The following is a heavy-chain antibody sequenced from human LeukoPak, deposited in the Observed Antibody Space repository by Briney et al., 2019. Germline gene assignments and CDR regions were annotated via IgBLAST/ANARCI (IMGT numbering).Heavy chain of an antibody. V-gene: IGHV4-39*07. CDR1: GGSISSSSYY. CDR3: ARDGAPYSTGWYY. D-gene: IGHD6-19*01. CDR2: IYYSGST. Sequence: SETLSLTCTVSGGSISSSSYYWGWICQPPGKGLEWIGSIYYSGSTYYNPSLKSRVTISVDTSKNQFSLKLNSVTAADTAVYYCARDGAPYSTGWYYWGQGTLVTVSS. J-gene: IGHJ4*02.